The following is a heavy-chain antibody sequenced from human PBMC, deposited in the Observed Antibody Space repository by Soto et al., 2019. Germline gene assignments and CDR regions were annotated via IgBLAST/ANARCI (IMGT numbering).Heavy chain of an antibody. V-gene: IGHV3-7*01. J-gene: IGHJ4*02. CDR2: IKQDGSEK. CDR3: ARSLGSGWSPFDY. CDR1: GFTFSSYW. Sequence: EVQLVESGGGLVQPGGSLRLSCAASGFTFSSYWMSWVRQAPGKGLEWVANIKQDGSEKYYVDSVKGRFTISRDNAKNSLYVQMNSLRAEDTAVYYCARSLGSGWSPFDYWGQGTLVTVSS. D-gene: IGHD6-19*01.